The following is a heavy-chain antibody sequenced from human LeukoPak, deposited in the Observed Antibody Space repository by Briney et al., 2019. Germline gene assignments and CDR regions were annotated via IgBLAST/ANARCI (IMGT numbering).Heavy chain of an antibody. D-gene: IGHD5-24*01. J-gene: IGHJ3*02. CDR1: GGSFSGYY. CDR2: INHSGST. Sequence: PSETLSLTCAVYGGSFSGYYWSWIRQPPGKGLEWIGEINHSGSTNYNPSLKSRVTISVDTSKNQFSLKLSSVTAADTAVYYCARVMGRRNAFDIWGQGTMVTVSS. CDR3: ARVMGRRNAFDI. V-gene: IGHV4-34*01.